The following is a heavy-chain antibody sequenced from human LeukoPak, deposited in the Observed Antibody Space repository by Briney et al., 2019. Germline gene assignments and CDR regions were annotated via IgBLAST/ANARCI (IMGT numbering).Heavy chain of an antibody. Sequence: SETLSLTCTVSGGSISSSSYYWGWIRQPPGKGLEWIGSIYYSGSTYYNPSLKSRVTISVDTSKNQFSLKLSSVTAADTAVYYCARDKRYSSSWYPYPMRYYFDYWGQGTLVTVSS. CDR3: ARDKRYSSSWYPYPMRYYFDY. D-gene: IGHD6-13*01. V-gene: IGHV4-39*07. CDR2: IYYSGST. CDR1: GGSISSSSYY. J-gene: IGHJ4*02.